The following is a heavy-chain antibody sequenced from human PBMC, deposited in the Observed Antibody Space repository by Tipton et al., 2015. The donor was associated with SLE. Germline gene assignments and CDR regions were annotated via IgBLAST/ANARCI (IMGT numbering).Heavy chain of an antibody. V-gene: IGHV3-23*01. CDR1: GFSFSTYA. D-gene: IGHD1-26*01. Sequence: GSLRLSCEASGFSFSTYAMSWVRQAPGKTLEWLSVMSGSGDRAYYSDSVKGRFTISRDNSRNTLYLQMDTLRAEDTAVYYCVKGGSWWDYWSQGALVTVSS. CDR2: MSGSGDRA. CDR3: VKGGSWWDY. J-gene: IGHJ4*02.